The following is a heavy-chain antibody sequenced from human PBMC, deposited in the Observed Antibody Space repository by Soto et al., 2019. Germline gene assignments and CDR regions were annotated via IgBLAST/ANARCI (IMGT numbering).Heavy chain of an antibody. CDR3: TRESAPWGFEP. CDR2: INAGNGYI. V-gene: IGHV1-3*01. D-gene: IGHD7-27*01. J-gene: IGHJ5*02. Sequence: ASVKVSCKASGSSFTTSAIHWLRQAPGQRPDWMGWINAGNGYIKYSQTFQGRVTITRDTSASTVYMELSSLKYEDTGIYYCTRESAPWGFEPWGQGTRVTVSS. CDR1: GSSFTTSA.